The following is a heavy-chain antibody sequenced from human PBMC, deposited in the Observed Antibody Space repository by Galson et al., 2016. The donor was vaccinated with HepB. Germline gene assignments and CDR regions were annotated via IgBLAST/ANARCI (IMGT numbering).Heavy chain of an antibody. CDR3: AREAGQCANWFDP. D-gene: IGHD5/OR15-5a*01. CDR1: GFTFSSYG. J-gene: IGHJ5*01. Sequence: SLRLSCAASGFTFSSYGMHWVRQAPGKGLEWVAVIWDDGSKKDYTDSVKGRFTISRDNSKNTLYLQMNSLRVEDTAVYYCAREAGQCANWFDPWGQGTQVTLS. CDR2: IWDDGSKK. V-gene: IGHV3-33*01.